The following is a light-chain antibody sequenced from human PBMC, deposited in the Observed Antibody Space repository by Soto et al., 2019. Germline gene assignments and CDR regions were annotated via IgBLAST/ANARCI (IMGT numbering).Light chain of an antibody. CDR3: QSYDRSLSGLV. CDR1: SSNIGAGYD. Sequence: QPVLTQPPSVSGAPGQRVTISCTGSSSNIGAGYDVQWYQQVPGTAPKLLIFGNTNRPSGVPDRFSGSKSGSSASLAITGLQAEDEADYYCQSYDRSLSGLVFGGGTQLTVL. J-gene: IGLJ2*01. CDR2: GNT. V-gene: IGLV1-40*01.